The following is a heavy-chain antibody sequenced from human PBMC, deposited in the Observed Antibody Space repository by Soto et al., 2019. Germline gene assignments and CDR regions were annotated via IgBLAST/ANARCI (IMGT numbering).Heavy chain of an antibody. CDR1: GGSVSNASFY. CDR3: VRVLDSSWYADL. Sequence: QVQLQESGPGLVKPSETLSLTCSVSGGSVSNASFYWTWIRQAPGTGLEYIGYIFYTGVTNYNPSLGSRVTIPLATSKNHFSLKLNSMTAADTTVYYCVRVLDSSWYADLWGRGTLVTVSS. CDR2: IFYTGVT. V-gene: IGHV4-61*03. J-gene: IGHJ2*01. D-gene: IGHD3-22*01.